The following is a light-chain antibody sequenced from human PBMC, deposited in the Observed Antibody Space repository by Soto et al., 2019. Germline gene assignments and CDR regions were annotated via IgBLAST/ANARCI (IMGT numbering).Light chain of an antibody. CDR2: AAS. CDR1: QSISSY. J-gene: IGKJ5*01. V-gene: IGKV1-39*01. CDR3: QQSYSTPIT. Sequence: DIPMTQSPSSLSASVGDRVTITCRASQSISSYLNWYQQKPGKAPKLLIYAASSLQSGVPSRFSGSGSVTDFTLTISSLQPEDFATYYCQQSYSTPITFGQGTRLEMK.